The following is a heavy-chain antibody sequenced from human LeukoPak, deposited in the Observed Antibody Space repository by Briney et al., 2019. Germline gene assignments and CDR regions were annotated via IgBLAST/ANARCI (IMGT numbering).Heavy chain of an antibody. CDR2: ISYTVTP. J-gene: IGHJ4*02. CDR1: GGSISTYD. CDR3: ARVGDWNDLVY. Sequence: PSETLSLTCTVSGGSISTYDWSWIPQPPGKGLEWIGYISYTVTPNYNPSLKSRVTISVDTSKNQFSLKLSSVTAADTAVYYCARVGDWNDLVYWGQGTLVTVSS. V-gene: IGHV4-59*01. D-gene: IGHD1-1*01.